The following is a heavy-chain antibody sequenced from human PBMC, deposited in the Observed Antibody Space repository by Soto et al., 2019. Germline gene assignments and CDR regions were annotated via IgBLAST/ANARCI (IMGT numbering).Heavy chain of an antibody. D-gene: IGHD3-16*01. Sequence: SETLSLTFAVSGGSISSSNWWSWVRQPPGKGLEWIGEIYHSGSTNYNPSLKSRVTISVDKSKNQFSMKLSSVNATDSAVYYCARGGLVIVSQYNWFDPWGQRTLVAVCS. V-gene: IGHV4-4*02. J-gene: IGHJ5*02. CDR2: IYHSGST. CDR1: GGSISSSNW. CDR3: ARGGLVIVSQYNWFDP.